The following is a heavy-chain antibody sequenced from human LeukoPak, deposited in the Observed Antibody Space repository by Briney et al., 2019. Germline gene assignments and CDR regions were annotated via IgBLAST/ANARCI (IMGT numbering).Heavy chain of an antibody. D-gene: IGHD3-22*01. J-gene: IGHJ4*02. CDR2: IYTGGNT. Sequence: PGGSLGLSCAASGFVFSNYWMYWVRQAPGKGLEWVSTIYTGGNTYYAASVKGRFTISRDFSKNTVFLHMNSLRAEDTAMYYCARGDDSGYYDYFDYWGQGALVTVSS. CDR3: ARGDDSGYYDYFDY. V-gene: IGHV3-53*01. CDR1: GFVFSNYW.